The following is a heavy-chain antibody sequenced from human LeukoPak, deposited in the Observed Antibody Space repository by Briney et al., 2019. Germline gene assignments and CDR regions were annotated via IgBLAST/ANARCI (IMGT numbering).Heavy chain of an antibody. CDR1: GFTFSSYG. CDR3: TAQLKQYYDILTGYPYYYMDV. J-gene: IGHJ6*03. V-gene: IGHV3-23*01. D-gene: IGHD3-9*01. Sequence: GGSLRLSCAASGFTFSSYGMSWVRQAPGKGLEWVSSISGSGGTTYYADSVKGRFTISRDNAKNSLYLQMNSLRAEDTAVYYCTAQLKQYYDILTGYPYYYMDVWGKGTTVTVSS. CDR2: ISGSGGTT.